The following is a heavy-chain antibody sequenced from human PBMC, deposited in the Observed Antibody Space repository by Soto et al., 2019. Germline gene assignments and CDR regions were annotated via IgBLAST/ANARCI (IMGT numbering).Heavy chain of an antibody. CDR3: ARDLGLVGETYYYYGMDV. V-gene: IGHV1-18*01. D-gene: IGHD1-26*01. CDR1: GYIFSSYG. J-gene: IGHJ6*02. Sequence: GASVKVSCKASGYIFSSYGISWVRQAPGQGLEWMGWISGYNGNTKYAQKFQGRVTMTTDTSTSTTYMEVRSLRSDDTAVYYCARDLGLVGETYYYYGMDVWGQGTTVTVSS. CDR2: ISGYNGNT.